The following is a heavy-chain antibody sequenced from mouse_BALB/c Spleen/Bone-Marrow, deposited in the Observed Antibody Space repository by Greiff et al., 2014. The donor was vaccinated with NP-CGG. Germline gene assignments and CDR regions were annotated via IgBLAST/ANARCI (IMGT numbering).Heavy chain of an antibody. CDR2: IDPENGDT. Sequence: VQLQQSGAELVRSGASVKLSCTASGFNIKDYYMHWVKQRPEQGLEWIGWIDPENGDTEYAPKFQGKATMTADTSSNTAYLQLSSLTSEDTAVYYCNARGDYDFDYFDYWGQGTILTVSS. V-gene: IGHV14-4*02. D-gene: IGHD2-4*01. CDR3: NARGDYDFDYFDY. CDR1: GFNIKDYY. J-gene: IGHJ2*01.